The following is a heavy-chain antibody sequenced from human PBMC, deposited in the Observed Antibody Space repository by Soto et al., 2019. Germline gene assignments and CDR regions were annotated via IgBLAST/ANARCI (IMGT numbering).Heavy chain of an antibody. J-gene: IGHJ4*02. CDR2: IYYSGST. CDR1: GGSISSSSYY. D-gene: IGHD1-7*01. Sequence: PSETLSLTCTVSGGSISSSSYYWGWIRQPPGKGLEWIGSIYYSGSTYYNPSLKSRVTISVDTSKNQFSLKLSSVTAADTAVYYCAISRSRNYGQYQDSWGQGTLVTVSS. CDR3: AISRSRNYGQYQDS. V-gene: IGHV4-39*01.